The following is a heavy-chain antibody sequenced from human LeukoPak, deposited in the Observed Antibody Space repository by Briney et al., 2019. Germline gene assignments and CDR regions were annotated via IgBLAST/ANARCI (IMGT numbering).Heavy chain of an antibody. CDR3: ARGGLGMHYDFWGGSGYYYYMDV. J-gene: IGHJ6*03. CDR1: GYTFTIYD. V-gene: IGHV1-8*01. CDR2: MNPNRGNT. Sequence: GASLNVSCKASGYTFTIYDINWVRQATGQGLEWMGWMNPNRGNTGYAQKFQGRVPMTRNPSISTAYMELGSLGSEDSAVYYCARGGLGMHYDFWGGSGYYYYMDVWGKGTTVPVSS. D-gene: IGHD3-3*01.